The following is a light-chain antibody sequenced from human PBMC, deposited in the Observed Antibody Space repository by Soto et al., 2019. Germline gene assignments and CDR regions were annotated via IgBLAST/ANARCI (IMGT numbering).Light chain of an antibody. V-gene: IGLV1-44*01. Sequence: QRVLTHPLSASGTHGQRLTISCSESSSNIGSNSVNWYQQLPGTAPKILIYSNSQRPSGVPDRFSGSKSGTSASLAISGLQSEDEADYYCGVWDDSVNVRYLFGTGTKVTVL. CDR1: SSNIGSNS. J-gene: IGLJ1*01. CDR2: SNS. CDR3: GVWDDSVNVRYL.